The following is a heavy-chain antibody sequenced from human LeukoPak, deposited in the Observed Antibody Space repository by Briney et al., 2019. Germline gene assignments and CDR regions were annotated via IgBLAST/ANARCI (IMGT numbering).Heavy chain of an antibody. V-gene: IGHV3-74*01. D-gene: IGHD2-2*02. CDR3: AKDVFGLGYCSSTSCYTRGGLFDY. J-gene: IGHJ4*02. Sequence: DSVKGRFTISRDNAKNTLYLQMNSLRAEDTAVYYCAKDVFGLGYCSSTSCYTRGGLFDYWGQGTLVTVSS.